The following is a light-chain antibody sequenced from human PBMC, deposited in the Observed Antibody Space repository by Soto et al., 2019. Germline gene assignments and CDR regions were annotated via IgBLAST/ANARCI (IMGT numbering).Light chain of an antibody. V-gene: IGLV2-14*01. Sequence: QSVVTQPASLSGSPGQSITISCTGTSRDIGNYNYVSWYQHHPGKAPKLMIYEVTSRPSGVSDRISGSKSGMTASLTISGLQPEDEADYFCASYRSANTRVVFGNGTKVTVL. CDR1: SRDIGNYNY. J-gene: IGLJ1*01. CDR3: ASYRSANTRVV. CDR2: EVT.